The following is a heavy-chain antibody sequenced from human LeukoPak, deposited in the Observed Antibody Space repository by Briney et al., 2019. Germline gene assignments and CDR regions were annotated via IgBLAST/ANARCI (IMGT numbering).Heavy chain of an antibody. V-gene: IGHV3-72*01. CDR1: GFTFSDHY. J-gene: IGHJ2*01. CDR3: VRVRDGGYFDL. D-gene: IGHD5-24*01. CDR2: SRNKAKSFST. Sequence: PGWSLRLSCAVSGFTFSDHYMDWVRQAPGKGLEWVGRSRNKAKSFSTDYAASVKGRFTISRDESKNSLFLQMNSLKTEDTAVYYCVRVRDGGYFDLWGRGTLVTVSS.